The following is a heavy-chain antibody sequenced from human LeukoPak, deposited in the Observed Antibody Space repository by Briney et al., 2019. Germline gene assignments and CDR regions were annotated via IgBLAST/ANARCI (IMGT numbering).Heavy chain of an antibody. V-gene: IGHV4-61*02. CDR3: ARRYNWSEVYYFDY. CDR2: IYTSGST. CDR1: GGSISSGSYY. D-gene: IGHD1-20*01. J-gene: IGHJ4*02. Sequence: SETLSLTCTVSGGSISSGSYYWSWIRQPAGKGLEWIGRIYTSGSTNYNPSLKSRVTISVDTSKNQFSLKLSSVTAADTAVYYCARRYNWSEVYYFDYWGQGTLVTVSS.